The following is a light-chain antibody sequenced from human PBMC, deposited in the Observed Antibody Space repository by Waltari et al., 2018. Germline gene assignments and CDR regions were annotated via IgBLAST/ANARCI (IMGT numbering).Light chain of an antibody. Sequence: SYVLTQPPSVSVAPGRTATLTCGGNSIGREGVHWYHQKPGQAPVLVLYDDNDRPSWFPERFSGSNFGNTATLTISRVEAGDEADYYCQVWDGSSNHYVFGSGTKVTVL. V-gene: IGLV3-21*01. CDR3: QVWDGSSNHYV. CDR2: DDN. CDR1: SIGREG. J-gene: IGLJ1*01.